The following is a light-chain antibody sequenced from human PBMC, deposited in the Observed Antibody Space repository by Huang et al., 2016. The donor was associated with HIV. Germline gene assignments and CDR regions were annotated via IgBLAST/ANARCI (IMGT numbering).Light chain of an antibody. CDR1: QRIIEY. V-gene: IGKV1-39*01. CDR2: AAS. CDR3: QQSDSTPYT. J-gene: IGKJ2*01. Sequence: DIQMTQSPSSLSASVGDRVTITCRASQRIIEYLNWYQQKPGKAPKLLIYAASSLQSGVSSRFVGSGSGTDFTLTISSLQPEDFATYYCQQSDSTPYTFGQGTKLEIK.